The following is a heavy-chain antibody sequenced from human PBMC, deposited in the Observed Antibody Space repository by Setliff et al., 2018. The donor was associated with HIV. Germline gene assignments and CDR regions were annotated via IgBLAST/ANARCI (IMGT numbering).Heavy chain of an antibody. J-gene: IGHJ4*02. CDR1: GASIKTFY. CDR3: ARSTPSVGYISEH. V-gene: IGHV4-59*01. Sequence: SETLSLTCTVSGASIKTFYWSWIRQSPGKGLEWIGYVYNSGSINYNPSLKSRVTISVDTSKNQFSLKLNSVTAADAAVYYCARSTPSVGYISEHWGQGTLVTVSS. D-gene: IGHD5-12*01. CDR2: VYNSGSI.